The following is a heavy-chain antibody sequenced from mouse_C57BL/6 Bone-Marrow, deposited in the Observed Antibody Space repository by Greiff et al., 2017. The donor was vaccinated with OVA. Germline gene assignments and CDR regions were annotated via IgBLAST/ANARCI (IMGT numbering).Heavy chain of an antibody. J-gene: IGHJ3*01. D-gene: IGHD2-3*01. CDR1: GFTFSDYG. CDR3: ARGRWLPPPH. Sequence: DVKLQESGGGLVKPGGSLKLSCAASGFTFSDYGMHWVRQAPEKGLEWVAYISSGSSTIYYADTVKGRFTISRDNAKNTLFLQMTSLRSEDTAMYYCARGRWLPPPHWGEETLVTVSA. CDR2: ISSGSSTI. V-gene: IGHV5-17*01.